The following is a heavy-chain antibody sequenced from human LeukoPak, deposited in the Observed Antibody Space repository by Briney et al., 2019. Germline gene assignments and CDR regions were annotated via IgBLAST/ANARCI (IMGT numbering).Heavy chain of an antibody. Sequence: GASVKDSCKASGYTFTSYDTNWVRQATGQGLEWMGWMNPNRGNTGNAQKFQGRVTMTRNTSISTVYMELSSLKSEDSAVYYCAVMTTALYYYYGMDVWGQGTTVTVSS. J-gene: IGHJ6*02. CDR2: MNPNRGNT. V-gene: IGHV1-8*01. CDR3: AVMTTALYYYYGMDV. CDR1: GYTFTSYD. D-gene: IGHD4-11*01.